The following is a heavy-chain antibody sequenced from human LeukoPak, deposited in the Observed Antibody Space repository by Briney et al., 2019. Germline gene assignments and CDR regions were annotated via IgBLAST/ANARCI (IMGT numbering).Heavy chain of an antibody. D-gene: IGHD3-22*01. J-gene: IGHJ4*02. CDR2: IKKDGSEK. Sequence: GGSLRLSCAASGFTFSSHWMSWVRQAPGKGLEWVANIKKDGSEKYYVDAVKGRFTISRDNAKTSLYLQMNSLRAEDTAVYYCARAPPGYYYDSSGYYPWYFDYWGQGTLVTVSS. CDR3: ARAPPGYYYDSSGYYPWYFDY. CDR1: GFTFSSHW. V-gene: IGHV3-7*01.